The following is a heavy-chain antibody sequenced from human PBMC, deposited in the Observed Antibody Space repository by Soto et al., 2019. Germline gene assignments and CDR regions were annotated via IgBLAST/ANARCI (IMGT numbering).Heavy chain of an antibody. J-gene: IGHJ5*02. Sequence: EVQLVESGGGLVQPGGSLRLSCAASGFTFSSYEMNWVRQAPGKGLEWVSYISSSGSTIYYADSVKGRFTISRDNAKNSLYLQMHSLRAEDTAVYYCARVGAIAAAGTSWFDPWGQGTLVIFSS. CDR1: GFTFSSYE. CDR3: ARVGAIAAAGTSWFDP. CDR2: ISSSGSTI. V-gene: IGHV3-48*03. D-gene: IGHD6-13*01.